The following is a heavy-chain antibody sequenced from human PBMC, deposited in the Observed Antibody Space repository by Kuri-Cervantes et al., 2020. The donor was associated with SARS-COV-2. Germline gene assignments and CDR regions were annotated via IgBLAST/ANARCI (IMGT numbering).Heavy chain of an antibody. D-gene: IGHD6-6*01. V-gene: IGHV3-21*01. CDR3: ARGEGQLVLPVDY. CDR1: GFTFSSYR. Sequence: GRALRLSCAASGFTFSSYRMNWVRQAPGKGLEWVSSISSSSSYIYYADAAKGRFTISRENAKNSLYLQMNSLRAEDTAVYYFARGEGQLVLPVDYWGQGSLVTVSS. J-gene: IGHJ4*02. CDR2: ISSSSSYI.